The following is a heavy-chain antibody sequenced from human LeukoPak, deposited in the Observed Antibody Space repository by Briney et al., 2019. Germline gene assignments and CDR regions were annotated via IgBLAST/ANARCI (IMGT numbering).Heavy chain of an antibody. D-gene: IGHD5-18*01. J-gene: IGHJ4*02. CDR2: IYYTGAT. V-gene: IGHV4-59*07. CDR1: GWCIGSEY. CDR3: ARAGYSYGAGYYFDY. Sequence: RSDTRSLTGTGSGWCIGSEYWWWIGLPPGKGLEGIGYIYYTGATYYNPSLKSRVTISLDTSKNQFSLKLSSVTAADAAVYYCARAGYSYGAGYYFDYWGQGALVTVSS.